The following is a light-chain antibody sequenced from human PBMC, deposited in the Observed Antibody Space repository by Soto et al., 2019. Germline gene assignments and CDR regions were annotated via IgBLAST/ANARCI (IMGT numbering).Light chain of an antibody. CDR2: GAS. CDR1: QSVSSN. CDR3: QHYHNWPPWT. J-gene: IGKJ1*01. V-gene: IGKV3-15*01. Sequence: EIVMTQSPATLSVSPGERATLSCRASQSVSSNLAWYQQKPGQAPRLLIYGASTRATGIPARFSGSGSGTQVPLTISSLQSEDFAVYYCQHYHNWPPWTFGQGTKVEVK.